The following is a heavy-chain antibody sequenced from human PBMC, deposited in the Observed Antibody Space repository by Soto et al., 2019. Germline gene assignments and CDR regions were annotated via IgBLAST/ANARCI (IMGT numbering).Heavy chain of an antibody. CDR2: ITTAGDT. CDR1: GFTFSNYD. J-gene: IGHJ6*02. V-gene: IGHV3-13*01. CDR3: ARELHGGSYGMDV. Sequence: EVQLVESGGGLVQPGGSLRLSCAASGFTFSNYDMHWVRQVTGKGLEWVSGITTAGDTYYPGSVKGRFTISREKAKNSLYLQMNRLSAGDTAVYYCARELHGGSYGMDVWGQGTTVTVSS.